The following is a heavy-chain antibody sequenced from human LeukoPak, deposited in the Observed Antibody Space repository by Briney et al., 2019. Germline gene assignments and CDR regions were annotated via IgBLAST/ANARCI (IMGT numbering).Heavy chain of an antibody. CDR1: GYTFTSYD. V-gene: IGHV1-2*02. J-gene: IGHJ3*02. D-gene: IGHD1-26*01. Sequence: ASVKVSCKASGYTFTSYDINWVRQAPGQGLEWMGWINPNSGGTNYAQKFQGRVTMTRDTSISTAYMELSRLRSDDTAVYYCAKSGSYYAFDIWGQGTMVTVSS. CDR2: INPNSGGT. CDR3: AKSGSYYAFDI.